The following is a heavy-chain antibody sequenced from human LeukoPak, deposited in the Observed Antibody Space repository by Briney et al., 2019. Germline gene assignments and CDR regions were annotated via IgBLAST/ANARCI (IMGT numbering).Heavy chain of an antibody. V-gene: IGHV7-4-1*02. J-gene: IGHJ5*02. CDR1: GYTFTGYY. Sequence: ASVKVSCKASGYTFTGYYMHWVRQAPGQGLEWMGWINTNTGNPTYAQGFTGRFVFSLDTSVSTAYLQISSLKAEDTAVYYCAREAVAGSFRGGDWFDPWGQGTLVTVSS. CDR2: INTNTGNP. D-gene: IGHD6-19*01. CDR3: AREAVAGSFRGGDWFDP.